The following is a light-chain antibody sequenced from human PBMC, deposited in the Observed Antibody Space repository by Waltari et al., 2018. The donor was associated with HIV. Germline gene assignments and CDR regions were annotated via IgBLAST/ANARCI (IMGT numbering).Light chain of an antibody. CDR3: VSYDSRLDERL. CDR1: TSNIETEA. Sequence: QSVLTQPPSVSGTPGQTVTISCSGSTSNIETEALYWYQPLPGTAPKLLIYRNYKRPSAFSDRFSCSKSGASSSLVISGLRSEDEAHYYCVSYDSRLDERLFGGGTKLTVL. CDR2: RNY. V-gene: IGLV1-47*01. J-gene: IGLJ3*02.